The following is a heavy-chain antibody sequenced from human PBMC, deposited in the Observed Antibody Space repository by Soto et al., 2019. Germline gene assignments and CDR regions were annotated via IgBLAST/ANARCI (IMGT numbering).Heavy chain of an antibody. D-gene: IGHD2-15*01. V-gene: IGHV3-21*01. CDR3: AREPSYCTGGTCYSSYYFDR. Sequence: PWGSLVLSCVCSGFTFSGHGTNWVRQAPGKGLDLVSFISDSGSYNYYAASVKGRFTISIDNARNSVFLHMDSLRPEDTAVYYCAREPSYCTGGTCYSSYYFDRWGRGTMVTGSS. CDR2: ISDSGSYN. CDR1: GFTFSGHG. J-gene: IGHJ4*02.